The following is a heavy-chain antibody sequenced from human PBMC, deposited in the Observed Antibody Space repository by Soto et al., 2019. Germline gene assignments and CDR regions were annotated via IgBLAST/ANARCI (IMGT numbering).Heavy chain of an antibody. CDR1: GGSISSYY. CDR2: IYTSGST. J-gene: IGHJ4*02. V-gene: IGHV4-4*07. D-gene: IGHD2-2*01. CDR3: ARACSSNSCYDVFDY. Sequence: SETLSLTCTVSGGSISSYYWSWIRQPTGKGLEWIGRIYTSGSTNYNPSLKSRVTMSVDTSKNQFSLKLSSVTAADTAVYYCARACSSNSCYDVFDYWGQGTLVTVSS.